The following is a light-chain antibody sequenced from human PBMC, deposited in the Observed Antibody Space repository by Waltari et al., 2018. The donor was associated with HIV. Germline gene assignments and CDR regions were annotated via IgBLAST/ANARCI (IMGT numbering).Light chain of an antibody. Sequence: NFMLTQPHSVSESPGKTVTISCTRSRGSITSNYVQWYQQRPGSAPTTVIYEDNQSSSGVPDRVSGSIDSSSNSASLTISGLKTEDEADYYCQSYDSSYWVFGGGTKLAVL. CDR2: EDN. J-gene: IGLJ3*02. V-gene: IGLV6-57*03. CDR3: QSYDSSYWV. CDR1: RGSITSNY.